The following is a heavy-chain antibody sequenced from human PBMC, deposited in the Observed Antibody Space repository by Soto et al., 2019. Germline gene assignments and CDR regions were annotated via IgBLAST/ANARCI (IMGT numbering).Heavy chain of an antibody. CDR1: GYTFTRYG. V-gene: IGHV1-18*01. J-gene: IGHJ6*02. D-gene: IGHD1-1*01. CDR2: ISGYNGDT. Sequence: QGQLVQSGPEVKKPGASVKVSCKASGYTFTRYGISWVRQAPGQGLEWMGWISGYNGDTNYAQKVKGRVTMTIDTSTSTAYMELRSLTSDDTAIYYCAKNGQLPYYYSGMDVWGQGTTVTVSS. CDR3: AKNGQLPYYYSGMDV.